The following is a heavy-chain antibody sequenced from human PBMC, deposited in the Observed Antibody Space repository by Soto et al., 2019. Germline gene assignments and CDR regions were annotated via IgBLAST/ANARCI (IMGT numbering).Heavy chain of an antibody. CDR1: GGSISSSSYY. D-gene: IGHD2-21*02. CDR3: AGRTIGVVTADYFDY. J-gene: IGHJ4*02. CDR2: IYYSGST. Sequence: QLQLQESGPGLVKPSETLSLTCTVSGGSISSSSYYWGWIRQPPGKGLEWIGSIYYSGSTYYNPSTRSRVTLSVDTAKNQFSLQLSAVTAADTAGYYCAGRTIGVVTADYFDYWGQGTLVTVSS. V-gene: IGHV4-39*01.